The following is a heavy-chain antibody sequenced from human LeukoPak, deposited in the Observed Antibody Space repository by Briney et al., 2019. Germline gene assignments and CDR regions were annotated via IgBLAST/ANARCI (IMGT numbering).Heavy chain of an antibody. V-gene: IGHV1-69*05. CDR1: GGTFSSYA. Sequence: SVKVSCKASGGTFSSYAISWVRQAPGQGLEWMGGIIPIFGTANYAQKFQGRVTITTDESTSTAYMELSSLRSEDTAVYYCARDQYGGNDDGYYYYYMDVWGKGTTVTVSS. J-gene: IGHJ6*03. D-gene: IGHD4-23*01. CDR3: ARDQYGGNDDGYYYYYMDV. CDR2: IIPIFGTA.